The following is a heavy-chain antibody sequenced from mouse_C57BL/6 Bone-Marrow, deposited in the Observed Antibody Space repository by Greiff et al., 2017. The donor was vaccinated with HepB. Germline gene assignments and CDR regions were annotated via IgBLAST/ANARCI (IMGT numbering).Heavy chain of an antibody. CDR3: ARRGTVVPWYFDV. D-gene: IGHD1-1*01. V-gene: IGHV1-81*01. CDR2: IYPRSGNT. CDR1: GYTFTSYG. J-gene: IGHJ1*03. Sequence: VQLQQSGAELARPGASVKLSCKASGYTFTSYGISWVKQRTGQGLEWIGEIYPRSGNTYYNEKFKGKATLTADKSSSTAYMELRSLTSEDSAVYFCARRGTVVPWYFDVWGTGTTVTVSS.